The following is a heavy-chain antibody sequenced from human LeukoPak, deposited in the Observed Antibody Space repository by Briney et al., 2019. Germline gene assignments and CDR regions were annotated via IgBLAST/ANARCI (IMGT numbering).Heavy chain of an antibody. J-gene: IGHJ4*02. Sequence: GGSLRLSCAASGFTFDDYAMHWVRQAPGKGLEWVSGISWNSGSMDYADSVKGRFTISRDNAKNSLYLQMNSLRAEDTALYYCAKDMSKYEVVAGVDYWGQGTLVTVSS. V-gene: IGHV3-9*01. CDR1: GFTFDDYA. CDR2: ISWNSGSM. CDR3: AKDMSKYEVVAGVDY. D-gene: IGHD6-19*01.